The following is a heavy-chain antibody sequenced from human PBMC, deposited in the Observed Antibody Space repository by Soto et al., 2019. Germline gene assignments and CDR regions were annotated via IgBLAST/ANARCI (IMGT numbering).Heavy chain of an antibody. CDR1: GFIFSSYG. CDR2: IWYDGSNK. D-gene: IGHD1-26*01. V-gene: IGHV3-33*01. Sequence: GGSLRLSCAASGFIFSSYGMHWVRQAPGKGLEWVAVIWYDGSNKYYADSVKGRFTISRDNSKNTLYLQMNSLRAEDTAVYYCARVVGATVLSDYWGQGTLVTVSS. CDR3: ARVVGATVLSDY. J-gene: IGHJ4*02.